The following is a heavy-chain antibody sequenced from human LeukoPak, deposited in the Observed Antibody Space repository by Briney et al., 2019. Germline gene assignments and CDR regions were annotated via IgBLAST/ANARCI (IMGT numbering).Heavy chain of an antibody. D-gene: IGHD6-19*01. CDR3: ARGGIGWDSSGWYLYYFDY. Sequence: SETLSLTCAVYGGSFSGYYWSWIRQPPGKGLEWIGEINHSGSTNYNPSLKSRVTISVDTSKNQFSLKLSSVTAADTAVYYCARGGIGWDSSGWYLYYFDYWGQGTPVTVSS. J-gene: IGHJ4*02. CDR1: GGSFSGYY. CDR2: INHSGST. V-gene: IGHV4-34*01.